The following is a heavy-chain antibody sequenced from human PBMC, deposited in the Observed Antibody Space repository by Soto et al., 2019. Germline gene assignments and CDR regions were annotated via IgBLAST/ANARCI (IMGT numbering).Heavy chain of an antibody. CDR2: ISSSSSYI. CDR3: ARTTMVRGVTHYYYYGMDV. J-gene: IGHJ6*02. Sequence: PGGSLRLSCAASGFTFSSYSMNWVRQAPGKGLEWVSSISSSSSYIYYADSVKGRFTISRDNAKNSLYLQMNSLRAEDTAVYYCARTTMVRGVTHYYYYGMDVWGQGTTVTGSS. D-gene: IGHD3-10*01. V-gene: IGHV3-21*01. CDR1: GFTFSSYS.